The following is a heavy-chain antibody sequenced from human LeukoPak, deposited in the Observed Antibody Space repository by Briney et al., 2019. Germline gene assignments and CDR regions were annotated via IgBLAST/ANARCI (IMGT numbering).Heavy chain of an antibody. CDR1: GGSISSYY. V-gene: IGHV4-59*12. D-gene: IGHD3-3*01. CDR2: IYYSGST. J-gene: IGHJ4*02. Sequence: PSETLSLTCTVSGGSISSYYWSWIRQPPGKGLEWIGYIYYSGSTNYNPSLKSRVTISVDTSKNQFSLKLSSVTAADTAVYYCARERNYDFWSGYYWGYFDYWGQGTLVTVSS. CDR3: ARERNYDFWSGYYWGYFDY.